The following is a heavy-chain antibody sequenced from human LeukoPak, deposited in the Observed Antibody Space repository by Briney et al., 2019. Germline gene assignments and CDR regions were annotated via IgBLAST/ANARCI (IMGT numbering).Heavy chain of an antibody. J-gene: IGHJ4*02. CDR3: ARDRVGSSRSEFDS. D-gene: IGHD6-13*01. V-gene: IGHV3-30*03. CDR1: GFTFSSSG. CDR2: ISYDGSNK. Sequence: GRSLRLSCAASGFTFSSSGMHWVRQAPGKGLQWVAVISYDGSNKYYTNSVKGRFTISRDNSKNTVYLQMNSLRAEDTAVYYCARDRVGSSRSEFDSWGQGTLVTVSS.